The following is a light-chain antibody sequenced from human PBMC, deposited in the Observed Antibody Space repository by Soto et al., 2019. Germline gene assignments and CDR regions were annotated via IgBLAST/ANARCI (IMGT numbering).Light chain of an antibody. Sequence: QSLLTQPASVSGSPGQSITISCTGTSSDVGGYDYVSWYQQHPGKAPKPMIYEVSNRPSGVSNRFSGSKFGNTASLTISGLQAEDEADYYCSSYTSSTIYVFGTGTKVTVL. CDR2: EVS. CDR1: SSDVGGYDY. V-gene: IGLV2-14*01. J-gene: IGLJ1*01. CDR3: SSYTSSTIYV.